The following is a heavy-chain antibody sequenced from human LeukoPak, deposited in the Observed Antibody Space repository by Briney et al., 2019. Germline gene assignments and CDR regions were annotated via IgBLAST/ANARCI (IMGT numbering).Heavy chain of an antibody. CDR2: IKQDGNEK. V-gene: IGHV3-7*01. D-gene: IGHD3-22*01. J-gene: IGHJ4*02. Sequence: GGSLRLSCAASGFTFSSYWMHWVRQAPGKGLEWVANIKQDGNEKYYVDSVKGRFTISRDNAKNSLYLQMNSLRAEDTAVYYCARDLYRIVVVPHYFDYWGQGTLVTVSS. CDR1: GFTFSSYW. CDR3: ARDLYRIVVVPHYFDY.